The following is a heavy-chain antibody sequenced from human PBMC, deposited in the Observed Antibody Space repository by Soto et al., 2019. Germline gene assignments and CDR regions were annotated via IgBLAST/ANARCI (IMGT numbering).Heavy chain of an antibody. D-gene: IGHD6-19*01. CDR1: GHSISSGYY. J-gene: IGHJ5*02. CDR2: FYHSGST. V-gene: IGHV4-38-2*01. Sequence: SETLSLTCAVSGHSISSGYYWGWIRQPPGKGLEWIGSFYHSGSTYYNPSLRSRVTISVDTSKNQFSLKLSSVTAADTAVFYCARHYSSGSRNWFDPWGQGTLVTVSS. CDR3: ARHYSSGSRNWFDP.